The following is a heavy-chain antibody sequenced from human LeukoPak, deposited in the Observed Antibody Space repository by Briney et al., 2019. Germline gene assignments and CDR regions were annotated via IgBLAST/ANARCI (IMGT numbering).Heavy chain of an antibody. CDR1: GYTFTSYG. CDR3: ARAFSSTSRGWFDP. J-gene: IGHJ5*02. D-gene: IGHD2-2*01. V-gene: IGHV1-18*01. Sequence: ASVKVSCKASGYTFTSYGISWVRQAPGQGLEWMGWISAYSGNTNYAQKLQGRVTMTTDTSTSTAYMELRSLRSDDTAVYYCARAFSSTSRGWFDPWGQGTLVTVSS. CDR2: ISAYSGNT.